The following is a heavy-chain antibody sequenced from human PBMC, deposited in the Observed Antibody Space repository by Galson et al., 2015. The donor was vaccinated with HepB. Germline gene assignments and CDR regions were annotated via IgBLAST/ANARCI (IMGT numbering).Heavy chain of an antibody. D-gene: IGHD2-2*01. CDR1: GYTFTSYG. CDR2: ISAYNGNT. Sequence: SVKVSCKASGYTFTSYGISWVRQAPGQGLEWMGWISAYNGNTNYAQKLQGRVTMTTDTSTSTAYMELRSLRSDDTAVYYCARVGPAARLIDYYYYMDVWGKGTTVTVSS. V-gene: IGHV1-18*01. J-gene: IGHJ6*03. CDR3: ARVGPAARLIDYYYYMDV.